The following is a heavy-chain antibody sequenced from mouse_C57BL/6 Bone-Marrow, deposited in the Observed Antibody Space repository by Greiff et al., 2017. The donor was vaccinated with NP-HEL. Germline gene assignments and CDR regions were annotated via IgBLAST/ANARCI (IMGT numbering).Heavy chain of an antibody. J-gene: IGHJ4*01. CDR3: AKHHYGNYDAMDY. CDR2: IWGGGST. CDR1: GFSLTSYG. D-gene: IGHD2-1*01. V-gene: IGHV2-9*01. Sequence: QVQLQQSGPGLVAPSQSLSITCTVSGFSLTSYGVDWVRQPPGKGLEWLGVIWGGGSTNYNSALMSRLSISKDNSKSHVFLKMNSPQTDDTAMYYGAKHHYGNYDAMDYWGQGTSVTVSS.